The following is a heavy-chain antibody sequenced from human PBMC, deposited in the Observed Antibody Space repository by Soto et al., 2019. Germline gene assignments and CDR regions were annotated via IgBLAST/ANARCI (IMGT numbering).Heavy chain of an antibody. V-gene: IGHV3-33*01. CDR1: GFTFSSYG. CDR2: IWYDGSNK. J-gene: IGHJ4*02. CDR3: ARHHLDSSSWYFDY. D-gene: IGHD6-13*01. Sequence: VGSLRLSCAASGFTFSSYGMHWVRQAPGKGLEWVAVIWYDGSNKYYADSVKGRFTISRDNSKNTLYLQMNSLRAEDTAVYYCARHHLDSSSWYFDYWGQGTLVTVSS.